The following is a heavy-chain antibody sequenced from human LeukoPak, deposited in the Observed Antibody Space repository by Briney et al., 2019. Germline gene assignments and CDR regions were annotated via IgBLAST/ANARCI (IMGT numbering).Heavy chain of an antibody. CDR1: GVSFSGCH. J-gene: IGHJ5*02. V-gene: IGHV4-34*01. Sequence: SETLSLTCAVYGVSFSGCHWSWIRQSPGKGLEWIGEINHSGSTNYNPSLKSRVIISVDTSKNQFSLKLTSVTAADTAVYYCASSTIFGVVANWFDPWGQGMLVTVSS. D-gene: IGHD3-3*01. CDR3: ASSTIFGVVANWFDP. CDR2: INHSGST.